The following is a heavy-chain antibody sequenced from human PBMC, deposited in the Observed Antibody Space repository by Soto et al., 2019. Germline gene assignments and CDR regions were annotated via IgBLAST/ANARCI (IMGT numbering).Heavy chain of an antibody. CDR1: GYSISSGSY. V-gene: IGHV4-38-2*02. Sequence: SETLSLTCTVSGYSISSGSYWGWIRQPPGEGLEWIGNIYYSGSTNYNPSLKSRVTISVDTSKNQFSLKLSSVTAADTAVYYCARAPHGLAHYFDYWGQGTLVTVSS. J-gene: IGHJ4*02. D-gene: IGHD2-8*01. CDR2: IYYSGST. CDR3: ARAPHGLAHYFDY.